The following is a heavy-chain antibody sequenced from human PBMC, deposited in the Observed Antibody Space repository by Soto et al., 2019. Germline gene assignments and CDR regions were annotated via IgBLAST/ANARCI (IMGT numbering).Heavy chain of an antibody. J-gene: IGHJ4*02. V-gene: IGHV1-3*01. CDR3: VRDVSFVY. CDR1: GSTFTRYA. Sequence: XSVKVSCKASGSTFTRYAMHWVRQAPGQXLEWMXWINDGNGKRXXFQTFQGXVTITGNTMYLQMGSMRDEDTAVYFCVRDVSFVYWGKGALVTVYS. CDR2: INDGNGKR.